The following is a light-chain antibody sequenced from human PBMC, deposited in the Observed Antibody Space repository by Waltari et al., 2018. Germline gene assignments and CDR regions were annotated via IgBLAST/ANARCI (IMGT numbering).Light chain of an antibody. CDR1: QSVGRT. Sequence: EIVLTQSPGTLSLSPGERVTLSCRTSQSVGRTLAWYQQKPGQAPSLLIYGASIRATCIPDRFSGSGSGTDFSLTISRLEPEDFAVYYCQHYVRLPVTFGQGTKVEIK. V-gene: IGKV3-20*01. CDR2: GAS. CDR3: QHYVRLPVT. J-gene: IGKJ1*01.